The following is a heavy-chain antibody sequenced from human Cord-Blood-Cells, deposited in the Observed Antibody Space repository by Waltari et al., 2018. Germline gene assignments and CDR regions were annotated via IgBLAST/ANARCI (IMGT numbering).Heavy chain of an antibody. CDR1: GGTFSTFA. CDR2: IIPIFGTA. Sequence: QVQLVQSGAEVKKPGSSVKVSCKAFGGTFSTFAIRWLRQAPGQGLEWMGGIIPIFGTANYAQKFQGRVTITADESTSTAYMELSSLRSEDTAVYYCATLKTGDGKVDYWGQGTLVTVSS. V-gene: IGHV1-69*01. D-gene: IGHD7-27*01. J-gene: IGHJ4*02. CDR3: ATLKTGDGKVDY.